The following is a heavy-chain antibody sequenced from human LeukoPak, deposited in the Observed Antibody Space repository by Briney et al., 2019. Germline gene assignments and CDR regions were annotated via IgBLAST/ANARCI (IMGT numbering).Heavy chain of an antibody. CDR1: GYTFTTYD. Sequence: GASVKVSCKASGYTFTTYDVSGGRQAPGRGLEWMGWISAYSGDTNYAQKLQGRLTLTTDTSTSTAYMELRSLRSDDSAVYYCAGGDGGTWGGYYFDYGGQGTLVTVSS. CDR3: AGGDGGTWGGYYFDY. V-gene: IGHV1-18*01. J-gene: IGHJ4*02. CDR2: ISAYSGDT. D-gene: IGHD3-16*01.